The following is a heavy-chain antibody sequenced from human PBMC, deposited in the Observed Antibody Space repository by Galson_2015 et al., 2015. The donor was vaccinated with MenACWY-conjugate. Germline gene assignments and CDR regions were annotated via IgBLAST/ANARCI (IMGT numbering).Heavy chain of an antibody. J-gene: IGHJ4*01. CDR3: ARIPTWGSSFGYFA. D-gene: IGHD7-27*01. Sequence: SEILSLTCTVSGGSISSHYWSWFRQPPGKGLEWIAYIRDTGSLKDNPSLKSRVTMSADKSNNQFSLWLVSVTAADTAVYYCARIPTWGSSFGYFAYGSTEFWSPSPQ. CDR2: IRDTGSL. V-gene: IGHV4-59*08. CDR1: GGSISSHY.